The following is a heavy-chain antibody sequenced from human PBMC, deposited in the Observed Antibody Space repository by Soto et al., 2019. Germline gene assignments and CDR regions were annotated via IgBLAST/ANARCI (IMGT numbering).Heavy chain of an antibody. V-gene: IGHV3-48*01. CDR3: ARDRSIVGSHDAFDI. Sequence: GGSLRLSCAASGFTFSSYSMNWVRQAPGKGLEWVSYISSSSSTIYYADSVKGRFTISRDNAKNSLYLQMNSLRAEDTAVYYCARDRSIVGSHDAFDIWGQGTMVTVSS. CDR2: ISSSSSTI. D-gene: IGHD2-15*01. CDR1: GFTFSSYS. J-gene: IGHJ3*02.